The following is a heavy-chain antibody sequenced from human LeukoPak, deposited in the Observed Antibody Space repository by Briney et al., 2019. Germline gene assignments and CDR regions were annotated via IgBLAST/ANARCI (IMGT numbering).Heavy chain of an antibody. CDR2: IYNGDNT. Sequence: PGGTLTLTCAASGFILSSNYMTWVRQAPGKGLKWVTVIYNGDNTNYADSVKGRFTISRDSSKNTLFLQMNSLRAEDTAVYYCARASQWLAFDSWGQGTLVTVSS. CDR1: GFILSSNY. D-gene: IGHD6-19*01. CDR3: ARASQWLAFDS. V-gene: IGHV3-66*01. J-gene: IGHJ4*02.